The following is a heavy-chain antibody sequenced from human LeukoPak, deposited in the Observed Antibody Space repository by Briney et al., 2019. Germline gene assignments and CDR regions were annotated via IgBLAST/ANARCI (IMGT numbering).Heavy chain of an antibody. V-gene: IGHV4-30-2*01. J-gene: IGHJ3*02. D-gene: IGHD3-10*01. Sequence: SQTLSLTCAASCGSISSGGYSWSWIRQPPGKGLEGIGNIYHSGSTYYDPCLKSRFAISVDRSKNQFCLKLSSVAAADTAVYYCARVHNYYCSGNPPSLPPVDAFDIWGQGTMVTVSS. CDR1: CGSISSGGYS. CDR3: ARVHNYYCSGNPPSLPPVDAFDI. CDR2: IYHSGST.